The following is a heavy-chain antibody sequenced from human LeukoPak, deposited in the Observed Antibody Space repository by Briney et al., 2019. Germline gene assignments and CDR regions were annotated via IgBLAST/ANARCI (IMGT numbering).Heavy chain of an antibody. CDR1: GGTFSSYA. CDR3: ARFGDVRYSGYDDFDY. V-gene: IGHV1-69*05. J-gene: IGHJ4*02. CDR2: IIPIFGTA. Sequence: ASVKVSCKASGGTFSSYAISWVRQAPGQGLEWMGGIIPIFGTANYAQKFQGRVTITTDESTSTAYMELSSLRSEDTAVYYCARFGDVRYSGYDDFDYWGQGTLVTVSS. D-gene: IGHD5-12*01.